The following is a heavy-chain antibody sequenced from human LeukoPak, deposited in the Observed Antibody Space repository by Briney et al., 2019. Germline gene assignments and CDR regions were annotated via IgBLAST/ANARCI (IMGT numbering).Heavy chain of an antibody. CDR3: ARAVGTFPYYYYHYGMDV. CDR1: APTSADYG. CDR2: INWNGGST. D-gene: IGHD3-16*01. Sequence: GRSLRPSSAASAPTSADYGTSWVSPLPRNWMGWVSGINWNGGSTGYADSVKGRFTISRDNAKNSLYLQMNSLRAEDTALYHCARAVGTFPYYYYHYGMDVWGQGTTVTVSS. V-gene: IGHV3-20*01. J-gene: IGHJ6*02.